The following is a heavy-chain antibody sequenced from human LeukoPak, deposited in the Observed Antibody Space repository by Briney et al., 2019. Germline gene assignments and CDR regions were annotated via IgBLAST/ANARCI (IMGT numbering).Heavy chain of an antibody. D-gene: IGHD3-9*01. CDR2: IRYDGSNK. CDR3: AKSYYDILTGYYSGAFDI. V-gene: IGHV3-30*02. CDR1: GFTFSSYG. J-gene: IGHJ3*02. Sequence: PGGSLRLSCAASGFTFSSYGMHWVRQAPGKGLEWVAFIRYDGSNKYYADSVKGRFTISRDNSKNTLYLQMNSLRAEDTAVYYCAKSYYDILTGYYSGAFDIWGQGTMVTVSS.